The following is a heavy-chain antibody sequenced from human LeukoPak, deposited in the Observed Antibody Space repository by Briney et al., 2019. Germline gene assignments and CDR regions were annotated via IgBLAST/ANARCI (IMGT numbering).Heavy chain of an antibody. CDR2: TNPNSGGT. V-gene: IGHV1-2*06. CDR1: GYTFTGYY. Sequence: ASVKVSCKASGYTFTGYYMHWVRQAPGQGLEWMGRTNPNSGGTNYAQKFQGRVTMTRDTSISTAYMELSRLRSDDTAVYYCARAPLAARPGYWGQGTLVTVSS. D-gene: IGHD6-6*01. CDR3: ARAPLAARPGY. J-gene: IGHJ4*02.